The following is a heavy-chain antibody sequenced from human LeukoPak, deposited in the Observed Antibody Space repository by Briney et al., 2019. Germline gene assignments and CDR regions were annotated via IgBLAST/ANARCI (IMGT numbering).Heavy chain of an antibody. CDR3: ARVRYGAAASPYFDY. CDR2: INPSGGST. J-gene: IGHJ4*02. Sequence: ASVKVSCKASGYTFTSYYMHWVRQAPGQGLEWMGIINPSGGSTSYAQKFQGRVTITRNTSISTAYMELSSLRSEDTAVYYCARVRYGAAASPYFDYWGQGTLVTVSS. CDR1: GYTFTSYY. D-gene: IGHD6-13*01. V-gene: IGHV1-46*01.